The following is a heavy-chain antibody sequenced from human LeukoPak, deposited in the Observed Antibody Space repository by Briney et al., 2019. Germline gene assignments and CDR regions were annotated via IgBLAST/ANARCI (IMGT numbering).Heavy chain of an antibody. CDR1: GGSIGSYY. D-gene: IGHD5-18*01. CDR2: IHYSGST. V-gene: IGHV4-59*01. Sequence: PSGTLSLTCTVSGGSIGSYYWSWIRQPPGKGLEWIGYIHYSGSTNYNPSLKSRVTISVDTSKNQFSLKLSSVTAADTAVYYCARYLKGPVMVVYYFDYWGQGTLVTVSS. J-gene: IGHJ4*02. CDR3: ARYLKGPVMVVYYFDY.